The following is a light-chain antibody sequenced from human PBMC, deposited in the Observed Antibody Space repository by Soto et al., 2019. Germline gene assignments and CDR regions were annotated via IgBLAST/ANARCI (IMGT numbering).Light chain of an antibody. V-gene: IGKV3-15*01. Sequence: EITMTQSPATLSVSPGERATLSCRASQSVSSNLAWYQQKPGQAPRLLIYGASTRATGIPARFSGSGSGTEFTLTVSSLQSENFATYYCQQYTNTNNPWMFGQGTKVEI. J-gene: IGKJ1*01. CDR3: QQYTNTNNPWM. CDR2: GAS. CDR1: QSVSSN.